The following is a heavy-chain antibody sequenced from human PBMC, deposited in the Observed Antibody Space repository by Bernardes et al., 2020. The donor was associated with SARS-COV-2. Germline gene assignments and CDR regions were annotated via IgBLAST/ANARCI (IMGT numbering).Heavy chain of an antibody. Sequence: SENLSLTCTVSGDSISSRTYYWGWIRQSPGKGLEWIGSIYYTGGTYYNPSLKGRVTISVDTSKNQFSLRLSSPTAADAGVYYCARHPRRLQVSGSWFDPWGQGTLVNVSS. J-gene: IGHJ5*02. D-gene: IGHD1-26*01. CDR1: GDSISSRTYY. CDR3: ARHPRRLQVSGSWFDP. V-gene: IGHV4-39*01. CDR2: IYYTGGT.